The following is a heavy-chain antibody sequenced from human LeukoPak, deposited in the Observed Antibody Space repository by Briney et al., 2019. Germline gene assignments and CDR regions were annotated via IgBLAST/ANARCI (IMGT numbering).Heavy chain of an antibody. CDR2: ISGDVGST. J-gene: IGHJ3*02. CDR1: GFTFDDYA. Sequence: AGGSLRLACAASGFTFDDYAMHWVRQAPGKGLEWVSLISGDVGSTYYADSVKGRFTISRDHSKNSLYLQMNSLRTEDTALYYCAKDKWPHRAFDIWGQGTMVTVSS. V-gene: IGHV3-43*02. CDR3: AKDKWPHRAFDI. D-gene: IGHD5-12*01.